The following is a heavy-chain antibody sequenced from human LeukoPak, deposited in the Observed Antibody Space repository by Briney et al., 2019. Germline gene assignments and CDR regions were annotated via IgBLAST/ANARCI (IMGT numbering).Heavy chain of an antibody. CDR2: IYPGDSDT. CDR3: ARSASGEAAAGPLLDY. Sequence: GESLKISCKGSGYSFTSYWIGWVGQMPGKGLEWMGSIYPGDSDTRYSPSFQGQVTISADKSISTAYLQWSSLKASDTAMYYRARSASGEAAAGPLLDYWGQGTLVTVSS. J-gene: IGHJ4*02. D-gene: IGHD6-13*01. CDR1: GYSFTSYW. V-gene: IGHV5-51*01.